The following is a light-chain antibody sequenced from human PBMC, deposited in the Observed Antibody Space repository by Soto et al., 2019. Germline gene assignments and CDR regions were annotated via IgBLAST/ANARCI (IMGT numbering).Light chain of an antibody. CDR2: GAS. CDR3: QQYGSSPWT. J-gene: IGKJ1*01. V-gene: IGKV3-20*01. Sequence: EIVLTQFPGPLSLSPGERATLSCRASQSVSNSHLAWYQQKPGQAPRLLIYGASSRATGIPDRFSGSGSGTDFTLTISRLEPEDSAVYYCQQYGSSPWTFGQGTKVEIK. CDR1: QSVSNSH.